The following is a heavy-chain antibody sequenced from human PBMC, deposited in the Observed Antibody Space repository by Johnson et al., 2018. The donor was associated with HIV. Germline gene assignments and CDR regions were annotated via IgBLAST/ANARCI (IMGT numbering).Heavy chain of an antibody. CDR2: ISWDGGST. Sequence: VQLVESGGGVVRPGGSLRLSCAASGFTFDDYAMHWVRQAPGKGLEWVSLISWDGGSTYYADSVKGRFTISRDNSKNSLYLQINSLRAEDTALYYCARVTGPFDIWGQGTMVTVSS. CDR3: ARVTGPFDI. V-gene: IGHV3-43D*03. J-gene: IGHJ3*02. CDR1: GFTFDDYA.